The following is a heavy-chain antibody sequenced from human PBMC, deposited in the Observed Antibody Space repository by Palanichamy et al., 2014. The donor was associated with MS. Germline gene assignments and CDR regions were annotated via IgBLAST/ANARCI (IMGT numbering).Heavy chain of an antibody. CDR2: ISTSSDYI. CDR3: ARDINWNKNSIPYYFDY. D-gene: IGHD1/OR15-1a*01. J-gene: IGHJ4*02. Sequence: EVQLVESGGGLVKPGGSVETLLCSSGFTSVVLHELGPPGSRKGLEWVSSISTSSDYIYYADSVKGRFTISRDNAKNSLYLQMNSLRAGDTAVYYCARDINWNKNSIPYYFDYWGQGALVTVSS. V-gene: IGHV3-21*01. CDR1: GFTSVVL.